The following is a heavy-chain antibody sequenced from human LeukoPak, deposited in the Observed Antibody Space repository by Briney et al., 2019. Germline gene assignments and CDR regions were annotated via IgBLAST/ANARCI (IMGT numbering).Heavy chain of an antibody. CDR1: GGSISSYY. Sequence: SETLSLTCTVSGGSISSYYWSWIRQPPGKGLEWIGYIYYSGSTNYNPSLKSRVTISVDTSKNQSSLKLSSVTAADTAVYYCAGRGYGYGNFDYWGQGTLVTVSS. CDR2: IYYSGST. D-gene: IGHD5-18*01. V-gene: IGHV4-59*01. J-gene: IGHJ4*02. CDR3: AGRGYGYGNFDY.